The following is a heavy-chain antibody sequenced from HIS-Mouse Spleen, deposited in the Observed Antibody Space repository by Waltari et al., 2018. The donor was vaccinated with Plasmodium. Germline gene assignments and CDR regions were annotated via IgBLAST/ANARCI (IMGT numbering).Heavy chain of an antibody. D-gene: IGHD1-26*01. J-gene: IGHJ2*01. CDR3: ARADGSYWYFDL. V-gene: IGHV3-48*01. CDR1: GFTFSSYS. Sequence: EVQLVESGGGLVQPGGSLRLSCAASGFTFSSYSMNWVRQAPGKGLEWVSYISSSSSTIDYADSVKGRFTISRDNAKNSLYLQMNSLRAEDTAVYYCARADGSYWYFDLWGRGTLVTVSS. CDR2: ISSSSSTI.